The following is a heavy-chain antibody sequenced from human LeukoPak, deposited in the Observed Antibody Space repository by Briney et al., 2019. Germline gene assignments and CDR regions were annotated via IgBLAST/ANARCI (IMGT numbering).Heavy chain of an antibody. D-gene: IGHD6-13*01. V-gene: IGHV3-21*01. Sequence: GGSLRLSCAASEFTFVSYNMNWVRQAPGKGLEWVSSISPNSRYIYYADSVRRRFTISRDNAKDSLYLEMSSLRVEDTAVYYCTRGGTGQQRRDDYDIWGQGTMVIVSS. CDR3: TRGGTGQQRRDDYDI. CDR1: EFTFVSYN. J-gene: IGHJ3*02. CDR2: ISPNSRYI.